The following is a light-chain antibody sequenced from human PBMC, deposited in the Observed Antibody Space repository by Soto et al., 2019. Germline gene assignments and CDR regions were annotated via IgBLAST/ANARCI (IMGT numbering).Light chain of an antibody. J-gene: IGLJ2*01. CDR3: AAWADSLNGVV. CDR2: SNN. Sequence: QSVLTQPPSASGTPGQKVTISCSGSNYNIGRNNVNWYQQLPGTAPKLLIYSNNQQPSGVPYRFSGSKSGTSASLAITGLQAEDEADYYCAAWADSLNGVVFGAGTKLTVL. V-gene: IGLV1-44*01. CDR1: NYNIGRNN.